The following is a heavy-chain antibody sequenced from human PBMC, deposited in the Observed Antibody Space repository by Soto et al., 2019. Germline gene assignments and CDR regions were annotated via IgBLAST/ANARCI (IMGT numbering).Heavy chain of an antibody. D-gene: IGHD6-6*01. V-gene: IGHV3-30*18. CDR3: AKLEYSSSSGDY. CDR1: GFTFSSYG. J-gene: IGHJ4*02. CDR2: ISYDGSNK. Sequence: QVQLVESGGGVVQPGRSPRLSCAASGFTFSSYGMHWVRQAPGKGLEWVAVISYDGSNKYYADSVKGRFTISRDNSKNTLYLQMNSLRAEDTAVYYCAKLEYSSSSGDYWGQGTLVTVSS.